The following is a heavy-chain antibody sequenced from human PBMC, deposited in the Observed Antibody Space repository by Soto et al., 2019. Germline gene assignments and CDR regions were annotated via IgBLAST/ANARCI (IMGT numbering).Heavy chain of an antibody. CDR1: GGSISSSSYY. J-gene: IGHJ4*02. CDR3: ASRYCSGGSCFLLFDY. D-gene: IGHD2-15*01. Sequence: QLQLQESGPGLVKPSETLSLTCTVSGGSISSSSYYWGWIRQPPGKGLEWIGSIYYSGSNYYNPSLKSRVTISVVPSQNRFSRKLSSVNAADTAVYYCASRYCSGGSCFLLFDYWGQGTPVTGSS. CDR2: IYYSGSN. V-gene: IGHV4-39*01.